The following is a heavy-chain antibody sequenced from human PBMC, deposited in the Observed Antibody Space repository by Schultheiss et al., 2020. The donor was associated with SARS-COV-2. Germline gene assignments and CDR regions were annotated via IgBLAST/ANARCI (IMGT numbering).Heavy chain of an antibody. Sequence: SETLSLTCTVSGYSISSGYYWGWIRQPPGKGLEWIGSIYHSGSTYYNPSLKSRVTISVDTSKNQFSLKLSSVTAADTAVYYCARVLGPPHYGDPYWYFDRWGRGTLVTVSS. CDR2: IYHSGST. V-gene: IGHV4-38-2*02. CDR1: GYSISSGYY. CDR3: ARVLGPPHYGDPYWYFDR. D-gene: IGHD4-17*01. J-gene: IGHJ2*01.